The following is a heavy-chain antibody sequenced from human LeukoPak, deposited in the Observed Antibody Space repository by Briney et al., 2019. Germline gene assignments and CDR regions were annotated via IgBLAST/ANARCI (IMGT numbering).Heavy chain of an antibody. CDR1: GFTFSSYS. CDR2: ISSSSSYI. Sequence: GGSLRLSCAASGFTFSSYSMNWVRQAPGKGLEWVSSISSSSSYIYYADSVKGRFTISRDNAKNSLYLQMNSRRAEDTAVYYCARPGIAVAGTSPNSAFDIWGQGTMVTVSS. D-gene: IGHD6-19*01. CDR3: ARPGIAVAGTSPNSAFDI. V-gene: IGHV3-21*01. J-gene: IGHJ3*02.